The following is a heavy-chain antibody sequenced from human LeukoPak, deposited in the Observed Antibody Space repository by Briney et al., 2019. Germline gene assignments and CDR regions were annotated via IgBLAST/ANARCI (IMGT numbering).Heavy chain of an antibody. CDR2: ISAYNGIT. J-gene: IGHJ4*02. CDR1: VYTFTSYG. V-gene: IGHV1-18*01. CDR3: ARDLTTTSSSLSGY. D-gene: IGHD6-6*01. Sequence: ASVKVSCKASVYTFTSYGITWVRQAPGQGLEWMGWISAYNGITNYAQKLQGRVTMTTDTSTSTAYMELRSLRSDDTAVYYCARDLTTTSSSLSGYWGQGTLVTVSS.